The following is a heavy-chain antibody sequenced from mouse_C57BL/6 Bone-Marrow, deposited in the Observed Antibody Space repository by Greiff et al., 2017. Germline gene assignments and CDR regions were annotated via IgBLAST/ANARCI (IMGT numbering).Heavy chain of an antibody. CDR1: GYTFTDYE. Sequence: QVQLQQSGAELVRPGASVTLSCKASGYTFTDYEMHWVKQTPVHGLEWIGAIDPETGGTAYNQKFKGKAILTADKSSSTAYMELRSLTSEDSAVYYCTRLGLDYYGSSPDYWGQGTTLTVSS. CDR2: IDPETGGT. V-gene: IGHV1-15*01. D-gene: IGHD1-1*01. CDR3: TRLGLDYYGSSPDY. J-gene: IGHJ2*01.